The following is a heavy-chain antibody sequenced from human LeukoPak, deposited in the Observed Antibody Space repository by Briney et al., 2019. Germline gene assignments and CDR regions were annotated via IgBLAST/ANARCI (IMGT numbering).Heavy chain of an antibody. Sequence: SETLSLTCTVSGVSISRYYWSWIRQPAGKGLEWIGRIYSSGTTNYNPSLKSRVTMLVDTSKNQLSLRLSSVTAADTAVYYCARDGRDCSGGSCFDWGQGTLVTVSS. D-gene: IGHD2-15*01. V-gene: IGHV4-4*07. CDR2: IYSSGTT. J-gene: IGHJ4*02. CDR1: GVSISRYY. CDR3: ARDGRDCSGGSCFD.